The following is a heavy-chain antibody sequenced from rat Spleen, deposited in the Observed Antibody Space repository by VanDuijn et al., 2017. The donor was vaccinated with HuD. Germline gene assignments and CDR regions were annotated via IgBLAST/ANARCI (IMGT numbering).Heavy chain of an antibody. D-gene: IGHD1-10*01. J-gene: IGHJ1*01. CDR1: GFTFSNYD. CDR2: ISTGGGNT. Sequence: EVQLVESGGDLVQPGRSLKLSCAASGFTFSNYDMAWVRQAPTKGLEWIASISTGGGNTYYRDSVKGRFTISRDNAKNTQYLQMDSLRAEDTATYYCARQDNGYWYFDFWGPGTMVTVSS. V-gene: IGHV5S13*01. CDR3: ARQDNGYWYFDF.